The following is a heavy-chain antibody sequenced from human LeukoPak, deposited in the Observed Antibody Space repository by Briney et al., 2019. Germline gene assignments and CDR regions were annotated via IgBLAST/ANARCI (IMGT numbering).Heavy chain of an antibody. D-gene: IGHD3-10*01. CDR2: IYHSGNT. CDR3: ARTYYYGSGRYFDY. CDR1: GGSSSNYY. Sequence: SETLSLTCTISGGSSSNYYWSWIRQPPGKGLEWIGYIYHSGNTNYNPSLKSRVTVSVDTSKDQFSLKLTSVTAADTAVYCCARTYYYGSGRYFDYWGQGTLVTVSS. J-gene: IGHJ4*02. V-gene: IGHV4-59*01.